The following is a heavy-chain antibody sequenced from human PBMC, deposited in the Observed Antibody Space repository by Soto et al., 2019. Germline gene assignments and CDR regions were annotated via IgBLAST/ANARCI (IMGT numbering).Heavy chain of an antibody. CDR2: ISSSSSYT. J-gene: IGHJ5*02. V-gene: IGHV3-21*05. CDR1: GFTFSSYS. D-gene: IGHD6-13*01. CDR3: ARSSSSWQDNWFDP. Sequence: GGSLRLSCAASGFTFSSYSMNWVRQAPGKGLEWVSYISSSSSYTNYADSVKGRFTISRDNAKNSLYLQMNSLRAEDTAVYYCARSSSSWQDNWFDPWGQGTLVTVSS.